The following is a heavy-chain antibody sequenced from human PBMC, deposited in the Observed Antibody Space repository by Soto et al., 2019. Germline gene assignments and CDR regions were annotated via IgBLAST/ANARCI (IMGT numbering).Heavy chain of an antibody. V-gene: IGHV4-59*01. CDR2: VYHTGTT. Sequence: PSETLSLTCDVSGASITTYYWSWIGQAPGKGLEWIGNVYHTGTTDYNSSLKSRVTISVDTSKDQFSLNMNSVTAADTAVYYCARRLFGSGWTLDSWGQGALVTVSS. CDR3: ARRLFGSGWTLDS. CDR1: GASITTYY. D-gene: IGHD6-19*01. J-gene: IGHJ4*02.